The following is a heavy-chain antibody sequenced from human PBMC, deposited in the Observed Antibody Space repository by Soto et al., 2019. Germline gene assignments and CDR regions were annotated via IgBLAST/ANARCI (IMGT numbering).Heavy chain of an antibody. CDR2: VFYSPRF. CDR1: GDCLDPGCSS. D-gene: IGHD3-16*01. V-gene: IGHV4-39*01. Sequence: ETLSLACTVHGDCLDPGCSSWAWLRQSPGGKREWIGGVFYSPRFYCNSSIRSRVPISLPLSTNQIYLPPASLTAAHAGVYFCSRFRDTHQFGGMDVWGPGTLVTVSS. J-gene: IGHJ1*01. CDR3: SRFRDTHQFGGMDV.